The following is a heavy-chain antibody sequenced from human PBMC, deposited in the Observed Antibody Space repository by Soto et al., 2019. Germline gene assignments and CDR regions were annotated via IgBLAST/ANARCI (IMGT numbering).Heavy chain of an antibody. D-gene: IGHD2-2*02. V-gene: IGHV4-59*01. CDR1: GGSISRYY. CDR2: IYYSGST. J-gene: IGHJ4*02. Sequence: PSETLSRMCTVSGGSISRYYWSWIRQPPGKGLEWIGYIYYSGSTNYNPSLKSRVTISVDTSKNQFSLKLSSVTAADTAVYYCARHTRDYVGYCGQGTLVTFSS. CDR3: ARHTRDYVGY.